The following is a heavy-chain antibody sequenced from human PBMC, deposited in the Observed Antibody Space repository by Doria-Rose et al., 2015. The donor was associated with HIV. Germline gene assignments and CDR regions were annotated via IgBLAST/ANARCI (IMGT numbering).Heavy chain of an antibody. D-gene: IGHD3-3*01. Sequence: VQLVQSGGVLVRLAVPIELSCAASGVTVSTNSVTWVHQAPGWGLGRVALLYSDGTTYYADSVRGRFTISRDNSKNTLFLQMNDLRVEDTALYYCAREVYSYGYYNYWGRGTRGTVSS. J-gene: IGHJ4*02. V-gene: IGHV3-53*01. CDR3: AREVYSYGYYNY. CDR2: LYSDGTT. CDR1: GVTVSTNS.